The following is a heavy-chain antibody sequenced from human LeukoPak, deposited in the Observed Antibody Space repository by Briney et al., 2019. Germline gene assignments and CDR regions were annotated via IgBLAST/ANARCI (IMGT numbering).Heavy chain of an antibody. D-gene: IGHD2-8*01. CDR3: ARDLGVSY. V-gene: IGHV3-21*01. CDR1: GFIFSSYT. Sequence: GGSLRLSCAASGFIFSSYTMHWVRQALGKGLEWVSLISSTSSHINYADSVKGRFTISRDNTKNSLYLQMSSLRAEDTAVYYCARDLGVSYWGQGTLVTVSS. CDR2: ISSTSSHI. J-gene: IGHJ4*02.